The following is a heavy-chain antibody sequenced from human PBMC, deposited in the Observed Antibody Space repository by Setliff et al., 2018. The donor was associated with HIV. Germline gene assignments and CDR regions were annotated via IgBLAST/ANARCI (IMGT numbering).Heavy chain of an antibody. CDR2: IYYTGST. J-gene: IGHJ4*02. CDR3: ARGGRKDLTDN. D-gene: IGHD3-16*01. V-gene: IGHV4-31*03. Sequence: SETLSLTCTVSGASISSGAYFWIWIRQHPGKGREWMGYIYYTGSTYYNLSLESRMIISLDTSKNQLFLTLNSVTAADTAIYYCARGGRKDLTDNWGQGTLVTVSS. CDR1: GASISSGAYF.